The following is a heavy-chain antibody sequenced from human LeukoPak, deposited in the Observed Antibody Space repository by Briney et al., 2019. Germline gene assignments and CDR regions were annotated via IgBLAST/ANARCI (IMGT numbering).Heavy chain of an antibody. Sequence: KTSETLSLTCTVSGGSFSSYYWSWIRQPAGKGLEWIGRIYTSGSTNYNPSLKSRVTMSVDTSKNQFSLKLSSVTAADTAVYYCARAYYYDSSGLGAFDIWGQGTMVTVSS. J-gene: IGHJ3*02. CDR2: IYTSGST. V-gene: IGHV4-4*07. CDR1: GGSFSSYY. CDR3: ARAYYYDSSGLGAFDI. D-gene: IGHD3-22*01.